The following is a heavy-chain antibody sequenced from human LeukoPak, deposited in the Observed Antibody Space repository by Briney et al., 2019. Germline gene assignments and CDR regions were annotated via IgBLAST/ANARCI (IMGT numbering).Heavy chain of an antibody. J-gene: IGHJ5*02. V-gene: IGHV3-30*03. Sequence: GGSLRLSCAASGFTFSNHDMHWVRQAPGKGLEWVAVISYDGSNKNYADSVKGRFTISRDNSRNTLYLQLNSLRTEDTTIYYCARKAFASGNYHWFDPWGQGTLVNVSS. D-gene: IGHD3-10*01. CDR2: ISYDGSNK. CDR1: GFTFSNHD. CDR3: ARKAFASGNYHWFDP.